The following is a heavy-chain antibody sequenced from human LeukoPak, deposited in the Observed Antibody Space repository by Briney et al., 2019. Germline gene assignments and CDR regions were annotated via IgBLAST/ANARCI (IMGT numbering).Heavy chain of an antibody. J-gene: IGHJ3*02. CDR1: GFTFSSYW. D-gene: IGHD3-10*01. V-gene: IGHV3-74*01. Sequence: GGSLRLSCAASGFTFSSYWMHWVRQAPGKGLVWVSRIKSDGSSTNYADSVKGRFTISRDNAKSTLYLQMNSLRAEDTAVYYCARLDYYGSGSYPHALDIWGQGTMVTVSS. CDR3: ARLDYYGSGSYPHALDI. CDR2: IKSDGSST.